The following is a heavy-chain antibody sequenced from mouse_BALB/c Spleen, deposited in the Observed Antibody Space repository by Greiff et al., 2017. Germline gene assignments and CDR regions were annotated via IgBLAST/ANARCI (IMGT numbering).Heavy chain of an antibody. J-gene: IGHJ2*01. CDR3: ARQDYYGDFDY. Sequence: EVMLVESGGGLVKPGGSLKLSCAASGFAFSSYDMSWVRQTPEKRLEWVAYISSGGGSTYYPDTVKGRFTISRDNAKNTLYLQMSSLKSEDTAMYYCARQDYYGDFDYWGQGTTLTVSS. V-gene: IGHV5-12-1*01. CDR2: ISSGGGST. CDR1: GFAFSSYD. D-gene: IGHD1-1*01.